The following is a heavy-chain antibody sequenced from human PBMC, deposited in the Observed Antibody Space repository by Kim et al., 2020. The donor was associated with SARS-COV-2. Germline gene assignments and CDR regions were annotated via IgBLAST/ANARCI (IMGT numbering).Heavy chain of an antibody. Sequence: GGSLRLSCAASGFTFSSYWMSWVRQAPGKGLEWVANIKQDGSEKYYVDSVKGRFTISRDNAKNSLYLQMNSLRAEDTAVYYCARDNGSGYYYYAFDIWGQGTMVTVSS. CDR3: ARDNGSGYYYYAFDI. D-gene: IGHD3-22*01. CDR1: GFTFSSYW. CDR2: IKQDGSEK. J-gene: IGHJ3*02. V-gene: IGHV3-7*05.